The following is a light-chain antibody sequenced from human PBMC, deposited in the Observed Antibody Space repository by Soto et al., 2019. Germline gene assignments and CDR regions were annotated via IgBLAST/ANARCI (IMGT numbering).Light chain of an antibody. CDR3: QQHGSSPPWT. Sequence: EIVLTQSPGTLSLSPGERATLPCRASQSVSSSYLAWYQQKPGQAPRLLIYGASSRATGIPDRFSGSGSGTDFTLTISRLEPEDFAVYYCQQHGSSPPWTFGQGTKVEIK. J-gene: IGKJ1*01. CDR2: GAS. V-gene: IGKV3-20*01. CDR1: QSVSSSY.